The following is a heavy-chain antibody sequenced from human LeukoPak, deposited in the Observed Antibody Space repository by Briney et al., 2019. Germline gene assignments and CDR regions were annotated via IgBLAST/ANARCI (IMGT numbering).Heavy chain of an antibody. J-gene: IGHJ4*02. CDR1: GYTFTNYG. D-gene: IGHD1-26*01. CDR3: ARVGERQNFDY. V-gene: IGHV7-4-1*02. Sequence: ASVKVSCQASGYTFTNYGLNWVRQAPGQGLEWMGWINTNTGNPMYAQGFTGRFVFSLDTSVSTAYLQISSLKAEDTAVYYCARVGERQNFDYWGQGTLVTVSS. CDR2: INTNTGNP.